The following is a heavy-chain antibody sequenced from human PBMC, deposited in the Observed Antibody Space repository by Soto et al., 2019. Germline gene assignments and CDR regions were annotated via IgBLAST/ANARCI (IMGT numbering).Heavy chain of an antibody. D-gene: IGHD2-2*01. CDR3: ARFCGPYCSSTTPAGWFDP. V-gene: IGHV4-59*01. J-gene: IGHJ5*02. Sequence: SETLSLTCTVSGGSISSYYWSWIRQPPGKGLEWIGYIYYSGSTNYNPSLKGRVTISVDTAKNQFSLKLSSVTAADTAVYYCARFCGPYCSSTTPAGWFDPWGQGTLVTVSS. CDR2: IYYSGST. CDR1: GGSISSYY.